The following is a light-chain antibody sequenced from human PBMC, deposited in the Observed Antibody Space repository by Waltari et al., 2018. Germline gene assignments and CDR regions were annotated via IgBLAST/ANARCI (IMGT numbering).Light chain of an antibody. CDR1: QSIDRH. J-gene: IGKJ5*01. V-gene: IGKV1-39*01. CDR2: AAS. CDR3: QQTYSQIT. Sequence: DIQLTQSPSSLSASVGDRVSITCRASQSIDRHFNWYQQKPGKAPTLLIYAASTLQTGVPSRFSGSGSGTDFTLTISSLQPEDFAAYYCQQTYSQITFGQGTRLEIK.